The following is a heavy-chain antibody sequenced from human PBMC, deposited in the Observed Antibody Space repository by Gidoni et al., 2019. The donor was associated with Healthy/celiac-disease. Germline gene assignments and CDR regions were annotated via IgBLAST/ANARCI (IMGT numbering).Heavy chain of an antibody. Sequence: QVQLQESGPGLVKPSQTLSLTCTVSGCSISSGGYYWSWIRQHPGKGLEWIGYIYYSGRTYYNPSLKSRVTISVDTSKNQFSLKLSSVTAADTAVYYCARAIIPAATGNWFDPWGQGTLVTVSS. J-gene: IGHJ5*02. V-gene: IGHV4-31*03. CDR3: ARAIIPAATGNWFDP. CDR1: GCSISSGGYY. D-gene: IGHD2-2*01. CDR2: IYYSGRT.